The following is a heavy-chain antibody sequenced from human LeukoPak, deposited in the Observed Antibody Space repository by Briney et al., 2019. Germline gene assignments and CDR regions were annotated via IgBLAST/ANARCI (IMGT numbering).Heavy chain of an antibody. CDR1: GFTFSSYA. Sequence: GGSLRLSCAASGFTFSSYAMSWVRQAPGKGLEWVSAISGSGGSTYYADSVKGRFTISRDNSKNTLYLQMNSLRAEDTAVYYCAKELLDIVLMVYGGFDYWGQGTLVTVSS. V-gene: IGHV3-23*01. CDR3: AKELLDIVLMVYGGFDY. J-gene: IGHJ4*02. CDR2: ISGSGGST. D-gene: IGHD2-8*01.